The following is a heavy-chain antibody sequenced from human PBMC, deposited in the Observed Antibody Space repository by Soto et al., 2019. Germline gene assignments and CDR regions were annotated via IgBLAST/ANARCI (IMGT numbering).Heavy chain of an antibody. CDR3: ARYRYYYGSGSYYISWFDP. CDR1: GYTFTTYG. Sequence: ASVKVSCKTSGYTFTTYGVSWVRQAPGQGLEWMGWISAYNGNTNYAQKLQGRVTMTTDTSTSTAYMELRGLRSDDTAVYYCARYRYYYGSGSYYISWFDPWGQGTLVPSPQ. V-gene: IGHV1-18*04. D-gene: IGHD3-10*01. CDR2: ISAYNGNT. J-gene: IGHJ5*02.